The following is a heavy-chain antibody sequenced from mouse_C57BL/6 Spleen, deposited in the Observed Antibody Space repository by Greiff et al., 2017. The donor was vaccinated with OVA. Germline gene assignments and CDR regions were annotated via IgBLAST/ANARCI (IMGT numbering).Heavy chain of an antibody. CDR1: GYAFTNYL. J-gene: IGHJ2*01. D-gene: IGHD1-1*01. CDR2: INPGSGGT. V-gene: IGHV1-54*01. CDR3: AREDGSSLDY. Sequence: VQLQQSGAELVRPGTSVKVSCKASGYAFTNYLIEWVKQRPGQGLEWIGVINPGSGGTNYNEKFKGKATLTADKSSSTAYMQLSSLTSEDSGVYFCAREDGSSLDYWGQGTTLTVSS.